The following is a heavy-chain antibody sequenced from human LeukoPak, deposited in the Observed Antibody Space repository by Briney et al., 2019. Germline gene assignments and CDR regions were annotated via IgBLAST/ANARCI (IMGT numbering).Heavy chain of an antibody. CDR2: ISSSGSTI. Sequence: GGSLRLSCAASGFTFSSYEMNWVRQAPGKGLEWVSYISSSGSTIYYADSVKGRFTISRDNSKNTLYLQMNSLRAEDTAVYYCARDEVDTGSLDWGQGTLVTVSS. CDR3: ARDEVDTGSLD. D-gene: IGHD5-18*01. J-gene: IGHJ4*02. CDR1: GFTFSSYE. V-gene: IGHV3-48*03.